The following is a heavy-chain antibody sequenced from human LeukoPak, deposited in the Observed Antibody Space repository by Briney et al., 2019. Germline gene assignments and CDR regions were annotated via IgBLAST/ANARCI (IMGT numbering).Heavy chain of an antibody. CDR1: GYTFTSYD. Sequence: ASVKVACKASGYTFTSYDINWVRQATGQGLEWMGWMNPNSGNTGYAQKFQGRVTMTRNTSISTAYMELSSLRSEDTAVYYCARRRYCSSTSCLDYWGQGTLVTVSS. D-gene: IGHD2-2*01. J-gene: IGHJ4*02. CDR3: ARRRYCSSTSCLDY. V-gene: IGHV1-8*01. CDR2: MNPNSGNT.